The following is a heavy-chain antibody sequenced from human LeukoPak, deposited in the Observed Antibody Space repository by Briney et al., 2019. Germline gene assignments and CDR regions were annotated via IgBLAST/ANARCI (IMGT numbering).Heavy chain of an antibody. CDR3: ARGSGYSGYDPTDY. CDR2: INSNSGGT. J-gene: IGHJ4*02. Sequence: ASVKVSCKASGYTFTGYYMHWVRQAPGQGLEWMGLINSNSGGTNYAQKFQGRVTMTRDTSISTAYMELSRLRSDDTAVYYCARGSGYSGYDPTDYWGQGTLVTVSP. CDR1: GYTFTGYY. D-gene: IGHD5-12*01. V-gene: IGHV1-2*02.